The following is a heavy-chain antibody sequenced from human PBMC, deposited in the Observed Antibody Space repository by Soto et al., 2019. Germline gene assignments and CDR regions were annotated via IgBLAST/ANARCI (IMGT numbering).Heavy chain of an antibody. D-gene: IGHD3-10*01. J-gene: IGHJ6*02. CDR1: GYTFINYG. V-gene: IGHV1-18*01. CDR2: ISDYNGNT. CDR3: AREGYYSGSGTYSPPRYYGMDV. Sequence: QVQLVQSGAEVKKPGASVKVSCKASGYTFINYGITWVRQAPGQGLEWMGWISDYNGNTYYGKKFQGRVTMTTDTSTRTAYMELKSLRSDATAVYYCAREGYYSGSGTYSPPRYYGMDVWGQGTTVTVSS.